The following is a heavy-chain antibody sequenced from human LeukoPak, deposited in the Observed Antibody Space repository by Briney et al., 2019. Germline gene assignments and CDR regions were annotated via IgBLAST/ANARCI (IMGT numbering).Heavy chain of an antibody. D-gene: IGHD3-9*01. CDR1: PFTFSNYA. CDR3: AKWGDYDVLTGYYVSDY. V-gene: IGHV3-23*01. CDR2: ITGGGSGI. J-gene: IGHJ4*02. Sequence: PGGSLRLSCAASPFTFSNYAMSWVRQAPGKGLEWVSAITGGGSGIYYADSMKSRFTISRDNSKNTLYLQINSLRAEDTAVYYCAKWGDYDVLTGYYVSDYWGQGTLVTVSS.